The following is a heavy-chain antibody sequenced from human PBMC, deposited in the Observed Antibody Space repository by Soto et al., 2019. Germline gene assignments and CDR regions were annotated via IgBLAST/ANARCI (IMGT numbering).Heavy chain of an antibody. CDR1: GYTFTRYG. CDR2: ISVYNGNT. V-gene: IGHV1-18*01. D-gene: IGHD3-10*01. J-gene: IGHJ6*02. CDR3: ARLSYYGSGSFQILYYYYGMDV. Sequence: ASVKVSCKASGYTFTRYGISWVRQAPGQGLEWMGWISVYNGNTNYAQKLQGRVTMTTDTSTSTAYMEVRSLRSDDTAVYYCARLSYYGSGSFQILYYYYGMDVWGQGTTVTVSS.